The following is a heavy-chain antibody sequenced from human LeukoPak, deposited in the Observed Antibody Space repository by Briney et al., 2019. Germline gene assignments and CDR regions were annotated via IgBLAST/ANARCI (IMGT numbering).Heavy chain of an antibody. CDR2: INAGNGNT. Sequence: ASVKVSCKASGYTFTSYAMHWVRQAPGQRLEWMGWINAGNGNTKYSQKFQGRVTITRDTSASTAYMELSSLRSEDTAVYYCERVGWLVSGFDYWGQGTLVTVSS. J-gene: IGHJ4*02. D-gene: IGHD6-19*01. V-gene: IGHV1-3*01. CDR1: GYTFTSYA. CDR3: ERVGWLVSGFDY.